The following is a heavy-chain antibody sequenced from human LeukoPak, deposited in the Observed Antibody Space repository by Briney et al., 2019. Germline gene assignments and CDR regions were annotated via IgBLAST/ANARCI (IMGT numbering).Heavy chain of an antibody. J-gene: IGHJ4*02. CDR2: THYSGST. V-gene: IGHV4-59*08. Sequence: SETLSLTCTVSGGSISSYYWSWIRQPPGKGLEWIGSTHYSGSTTYNPSLKSPVTISVDTSKNQFSLKLSSVTAADTAVYYCARRLGSSSTGFDYWGQGTLVTVSS. D-gene: IGHD2-2*01. CDR3: ARRLGSSSTGFDY. CDR1: GGSISSYY.